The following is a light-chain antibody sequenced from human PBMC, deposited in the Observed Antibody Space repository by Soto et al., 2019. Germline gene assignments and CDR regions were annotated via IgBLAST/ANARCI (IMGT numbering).Light chain of an antibody. V-gene: IGLV2-14*03. J-gene: IGLJ1*01. Sequence: QSALTQPASVSGSPGQSITISRTGTSDDIGAFKFVSWYQQHPGKAPKLLIYEVSRRPSGVSDRFSGSRTGNTASLTLSGLQAEDESDYYCTSYTTANTLVFGTGTKLTVL. CDR2: EVS. CDR3: TSYTTANTLV. CDR1: SDDIGAFKF.